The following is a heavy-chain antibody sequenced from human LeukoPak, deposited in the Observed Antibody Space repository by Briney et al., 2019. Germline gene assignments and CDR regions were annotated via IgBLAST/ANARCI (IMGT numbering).Heavy chain of an antibody. J-gene: IGHJ5*02. CDR1: GYTFTNYD. CDR3: ARGRKQQTDNVGFDP. V-gene: IGHV1-8*01. D-gene: IGHD6-13*01. CDR2: MNPNSGNT. Sequence: ASVKVSCKASGYTFTNYDINWVRQATGQGLEWMGWMNPNSGNTGYAQKFQGRVTMTRTTSTNTAYMELSSLRSEDTAVYYCARGRKQQTDNVGFDPWGQGTLVTVSS.